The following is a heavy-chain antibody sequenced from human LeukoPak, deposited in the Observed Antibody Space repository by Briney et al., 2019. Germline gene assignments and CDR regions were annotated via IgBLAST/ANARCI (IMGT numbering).Heavy chain of an antibody. CDR1: GGSISSYY. Sequence: SGTLSLTCTVSGGSISSYYWSWIRQPPGKGLEWIGYIYYSGSTNYNPSLKSRVTISVDTSKNQFSLKLSSVTAADTAVYYCARVSRGVDAFDIWGQGTMVTVSS. CDR2: IYYSGST. CDR3: ARVSRGVDAFDI. D-gene: IGHD2-8*01. J-gene: IGHJ3*02. V-gene: IGHV4-59*01.